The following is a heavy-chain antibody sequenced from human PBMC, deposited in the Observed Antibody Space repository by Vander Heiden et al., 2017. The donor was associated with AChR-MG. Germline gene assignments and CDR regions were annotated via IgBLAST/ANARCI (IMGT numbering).Heavy chain of an antibody. CDR2: TSYDGSNK. Sequence: QVQLVESGGGVVQPGRSLRLSCAASGFTFSSYGMHWVRQAPGKGLEWVAVTSYDGSNKYYADSVKGRFTISRDNSKNTLYLQMNSLRAEDTAVYYCATLTGGYFDYWGQGTLVTVSS. CDR1: GFTFSSYG. J-gene: IGHJ4*02. D-gene: IGHD3-10*01. V-gene: IGHV3-30*03. CDR3: ATLTGGYFDY.